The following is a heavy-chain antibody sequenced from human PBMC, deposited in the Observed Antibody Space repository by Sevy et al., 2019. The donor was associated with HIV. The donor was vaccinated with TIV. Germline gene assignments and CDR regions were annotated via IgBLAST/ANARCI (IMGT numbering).Heavy chain of an antibody. CDR1: GITFIDYF. D-gene: IGHD4-17*01. J-gene: IGHJ3*02. Sequence: ASVKVSCKASGITFIDYFIHWVRQAPGQGLEWMGWINPNNGGINYAQKFQGRVTMTSDMSSSTAYMELTSLASDDTAMNYCARVDHYGSSGFDIWGRGTMVTVSS. CDR3: ARVDHYGSSGFDI. V-gene: IGHV1-2*02. CDR2: INPNNGGI.